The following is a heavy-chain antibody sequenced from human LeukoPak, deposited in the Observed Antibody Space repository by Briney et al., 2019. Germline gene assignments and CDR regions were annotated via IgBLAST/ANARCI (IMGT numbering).Heavy chain of an antibody. CDR1: GFTFSTYE. J-gene: IGHJ4*02. Sequence: GGSLRLSCAASGFTFSTYEMNWVRQAPGKGLEWVSYISSTGSNIYYADSVKGRFTISRDNAKNSLYLLMNSLRTYDAAVYYCAATYYYDGSGDYWGQGTLVTVSS. CDR3: AATYYYDGSGDY. V-gene: IGHV3-48*03. D-gene: IGHD3-22*01. CDR2: ISSTGSNI.